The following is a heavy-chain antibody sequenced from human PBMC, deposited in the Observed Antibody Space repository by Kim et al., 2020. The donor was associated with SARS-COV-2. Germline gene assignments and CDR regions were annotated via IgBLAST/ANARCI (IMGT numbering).Heavy chain of an antibody. Sequence: GGSLRLSCAASGFSFSNFPMSWVRQAPGGGLEWVSAISASGGHTYYTPSVRGRLTVSRDNSENTLFLQMSSLGVDDTAVDYCAKEMEVGLSTMDYWGQGGLVIISS. CDR1: GFSFSNFP. J-gene: IGHJ4*02. CDR3: AKEMEVGLSTMDY. V-gene: IGHV3-23*01. CDR2: ISASGGHT. D-gene: IGHD3-10*01.